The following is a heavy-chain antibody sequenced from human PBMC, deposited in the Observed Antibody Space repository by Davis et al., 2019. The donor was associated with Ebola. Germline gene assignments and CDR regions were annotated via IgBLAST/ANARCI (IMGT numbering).Heavy chain of an antibody. CDR1: GFTFSSYG. D-gene: IGHD2-2*01. V-gene: IGHV3-33*08. Sequence: PGGSLRLSCAASGFTFSSYGMHWVRQAPGKGLEWVAVIWYDGSNKYYADSVKGRFTISRDNSKNTLYLQMNSLRAEDTAVYYCARDLVVVPAAESIYYYYMDVWGKGTTVTVSS. J-gene: IGHJ6*03. CDR2: IWYDGSNK. CDR3: ARDLVVVPAAESIYYYYMDV.